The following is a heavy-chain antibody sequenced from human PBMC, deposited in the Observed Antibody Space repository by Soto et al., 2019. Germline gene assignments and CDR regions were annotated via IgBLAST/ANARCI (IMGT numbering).Heavy chain of an antibody. CDR1: GYTFTSYY. V-gene: IGHV1-46*01. CDR3: AIVLAVRGYFHY. CDR2: INPSGGST. D-gene: IGHD3-16*01. Sequence: ASVKVSCKASGYTFTSYYMHWVRQAPGQGLEWMGIINPSGGSTSYAQKFQGRVTMTRDTSTSTVYMELSSLRSEDTAVYYCAIVLAVRGYFHYWGQGTLVTVFS. J-gene: IGHJ4*02.